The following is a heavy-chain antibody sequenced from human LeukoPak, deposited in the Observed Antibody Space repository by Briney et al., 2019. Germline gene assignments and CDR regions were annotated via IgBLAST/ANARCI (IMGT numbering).Heavy chain of an antibody. CDR2: IDSDGSKT. CDR3: ARDLLN. J-gene: IGHJ4*02. Sequence: GGSLRLSCEAPGFTFSTYWMHWVRQAPGKGLVWVSRIDSDGSKTSYAESAKGRFTISRDNTKNTLYLQMDSLRAEDTAIYYCARDLLNWGQGTLVTVSA. V-gene: IGHV3-74*03. CDR1: GFTFSTYW.